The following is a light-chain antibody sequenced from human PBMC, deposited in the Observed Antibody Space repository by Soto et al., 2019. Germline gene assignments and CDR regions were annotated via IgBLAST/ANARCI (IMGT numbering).Light chain of an antibody. CDR1: SSDVGDFNY. Sequence: QSALAQPASVSGSPGQSITISCTGTSSDVGDFNYVSWYQQHPGKAPKLLIYEVSNRPSGVSSRFSGSQSGNTASLTISGLQAEDEADYYCSSYTDSSTVEVFGAGTKVTVL. J-gene: IGLJ1*01. V-gene: IGLV2-14*01. CDR3: SSYTDSSTVEV. CDR2: EVS.